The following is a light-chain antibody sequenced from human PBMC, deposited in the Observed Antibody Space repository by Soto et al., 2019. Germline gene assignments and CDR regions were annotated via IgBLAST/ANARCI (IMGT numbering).Light chain of an antibody. J-gene: IGKJ4*01. CDR3: QKYNSAPLT. CDR2: ATS. CDR1: QGIAPY. V-gene: IGKV1-27*01. Sequence: DVQMTQSPSSLSAFVGDRVTITCRASQGIAPYLAWFQQKQGKVAKLLIYATSTLQSGGPSRFSGSGSGTDFTLTISSLQPEDVATYYCQKYNSAPLTFGGGTKVEIK.